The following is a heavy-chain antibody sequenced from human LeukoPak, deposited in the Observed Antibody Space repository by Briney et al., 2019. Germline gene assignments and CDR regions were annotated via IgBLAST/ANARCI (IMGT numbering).Heavy chain of an antibody. Sequence: ASVKVSCKASGYTFTSYGISWVRQAPGQGLEWMGWITAYNDNTYYAQKLQGRVTMTTDTSTSTAYMELRSLRSDDTAVYYCARALLWFGEPSHIDYWGQGTLVTPSS. CDR2: ITAYNDNT. V-gene: IGHV1-18*01. D-gene: IGHD3-10*01. J-gene: IGHJ4*02. CDR1: GYTFTSYG. CDR3: ARALLWFGEPSHIDY.